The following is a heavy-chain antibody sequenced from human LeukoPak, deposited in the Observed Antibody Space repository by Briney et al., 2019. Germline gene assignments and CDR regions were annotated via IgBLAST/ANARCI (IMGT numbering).Heavy chain of an antibody. CDR2: IYSGGST. Sequence: GGSLRLSCAASEFSVGGNYMTWVRQAPGKGLEWVSLIYSGGSTYYADSVKGRFTISRDSSKSTLYLQMNSLRAGDAAVYYCAKAPVTTCSGAYCYPFDYWSQGTLVTVSS. CDR3: AKAPVTTCSGAYCYPFDY. CDR1: EFSVGGNY. V-gene: IGHV3-53*01. D-gene: IGHD2-15*01. J-gene: IGHJ4*02.